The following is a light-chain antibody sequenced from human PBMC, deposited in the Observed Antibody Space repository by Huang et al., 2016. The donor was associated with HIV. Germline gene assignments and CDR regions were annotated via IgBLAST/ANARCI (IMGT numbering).Light chain of an antibody. CDR2: RVS. V-gene: IGKV2-30*01. CDR3: MRGAQGRT. Sequence: DVVMTQSPLFLPVTLGQPASISCRSSQSLGNTYVHWFHQRPVQSPRRLIYRVSNRDSRVPDRFSGSGASTHITLRSSRVEAEDVVIYYCMRGAQGRTFGGGTKVEIK. CDR1: QSLGNTY. J-gene: IGKJ4*01.